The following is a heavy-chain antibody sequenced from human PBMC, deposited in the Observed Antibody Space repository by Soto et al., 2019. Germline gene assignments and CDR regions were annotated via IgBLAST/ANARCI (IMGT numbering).Heavy chain of an antibody. CDR2: ISGGGSSM. V-gene: IGHV3-11*01. CDR3: ARHIHYYGSDTHLAYFLY. Sequence: PGGSLRLSCAASGFIFSDYYVSWIRQAPGKGLEWVSYISGGGSSMYYADSVKGRFTISRDNAKYSLYLQMKSLRAEHTVVYYRARHIHYYGSDTHLAYFLYWCQAALLTVFS. D-gene: IGHD3-10*01. J-gene: IGHJ4*02. CDR1: GFIFSDYY.